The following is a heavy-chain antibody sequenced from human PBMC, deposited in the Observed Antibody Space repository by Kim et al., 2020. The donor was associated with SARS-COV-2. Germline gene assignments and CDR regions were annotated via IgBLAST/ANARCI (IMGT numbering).Heavy chain of an antibody. V-gene: IGHV1-69*13. CDR1: GGTFSSYA. J-gene: IGHJ5*02. CDR3: ARDFGGPGWFDP. CDR2: IIPIFGTA. D-gene: IGHD3-10*01. Sequence: SVKVSCKASGGTFSSYAISWVRQAPGQGLEWMGGIIPIFGTANYAQKFQGRVTITADESTSTAYMELSSLRSEDTAVYYCARDFGGPGWFDPWGQGTLVTVSS.